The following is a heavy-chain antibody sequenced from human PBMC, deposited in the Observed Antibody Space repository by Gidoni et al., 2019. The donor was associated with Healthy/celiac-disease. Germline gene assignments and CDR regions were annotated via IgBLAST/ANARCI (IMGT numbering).Heavy chain of an antibody. D-gene: IGHD6-13*01. Sequence: QVQLQQWGAGLLKPSETLSLTCAVYGGSFSGYYWSWIRQPPGKGLEWIGEINHSGSTNYNPSLKGRVTISVDTSKNQFSLKLSSVTAADTAVYYCARGRGSSRGYYFDYWGQGTLVTVSS. CDR2: INHSGST. V-gene: IGHV4-34*01. CDR1: GGSFSGYY. J-gene: IGHJ4*02. CDR3: ARGRGSSRGYYFDY.